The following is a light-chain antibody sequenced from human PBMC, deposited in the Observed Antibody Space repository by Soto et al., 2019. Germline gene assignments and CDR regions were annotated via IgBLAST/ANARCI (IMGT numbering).Light chain of an antibody. CDR1: QSVSSN. CDR3: QQYNNWPPIT. J-gene: IGKJ4*01. V-gene: IGKV3-15*01. CDR2: GAS. Sequence: DIVMTQSPATLYVSPGERATLSCRASQSVSSNLAWYQQKPGQAPRLLIYGASTRATGIPARFSGSGSGTDFTLTISSLQSEDFAVYFCQQYNNWPPITFGGGTKVEIK.